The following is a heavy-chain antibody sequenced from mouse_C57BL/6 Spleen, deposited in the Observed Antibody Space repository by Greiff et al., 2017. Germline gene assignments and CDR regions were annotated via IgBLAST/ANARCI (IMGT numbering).Heavy chain of an antibody. CDR1: GYTFTSYW. CDR3: ASEDYYGSSPPWFAY. J-gene: IGHJ3*01. V-gene: IGHV1-72*01. D-gene: IGHD1-1*01. CDR2: IDPNSGGT. Sequence: VKPGASVKLSCKASGYTFTSYWMHWVKQRPGRGLEWIGRIDPNSGGTKYNEKFKSKATLTVDKPSSTAYMQLSSLTSEDSAVYYCASEDYYGSSPPWFAYWGQGTLVAVSA.